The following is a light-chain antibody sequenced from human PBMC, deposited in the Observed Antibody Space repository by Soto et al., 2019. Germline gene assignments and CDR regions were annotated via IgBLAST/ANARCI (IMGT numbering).Light chain of an antibody. J-gene: IGLJ1*01. V-gene: IGLV2-14*01. CDR3: SSYTCSITRV. CDR2: DVS. Sequence: QSVLTQPASVSGSPGQSIAISCTGTSSDVGGYNYVSWYQLHPDKAPKLIIYDVSNRPSGVSNRFSGSKSGNTASLTISGLQPEDEADYYCSSYTCSITRVFGTGTKVTVL. CDR1: SSDVGGYNY.